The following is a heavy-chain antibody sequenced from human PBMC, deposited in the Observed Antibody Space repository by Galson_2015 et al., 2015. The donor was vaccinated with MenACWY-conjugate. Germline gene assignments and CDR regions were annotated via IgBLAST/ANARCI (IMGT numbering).Heavy chain of an antibody. D-gene: IGHD6-19*01. CDR2: IKQDGSEK. Sequence: SLRLSCAASGFTFSSYWMSWVRQAPGKGLEWVANIKQDGSEKYYVDSVKGRFTISRDNAKNSLYLQMNSLRAVDTAVYYCAREYKGTEQWLFDFDYWGQGTLVTVSS. V-gene: IGHV3-7*03. J-gene: IGHJ4*02. CDR3: AREYKGTEQWLFDFDY. CDR1: GFTFSSYW.